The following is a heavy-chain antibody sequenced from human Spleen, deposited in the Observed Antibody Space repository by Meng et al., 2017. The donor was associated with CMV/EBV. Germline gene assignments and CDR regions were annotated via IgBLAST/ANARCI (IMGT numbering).Heavy chain of an antibody. V-gene: IGHV3-23*01. J-gene: IGHJ4*02. CDR1: GFTFSSYA. D-gene: IGHD1-26*01. CDR2: FGGSGGST. CDR3: AKGVRVGTRGPFDY. Sequence: GESLKISCAASGFTFSSYAMTWVRQAPGKGLAWVSSFGGSGGSTYYADSLKGRFTISRDNSKNTLYLQMNSLRAEDTAVYYCAKGVRVGTRGPFDYWGQGTLVTVSS.